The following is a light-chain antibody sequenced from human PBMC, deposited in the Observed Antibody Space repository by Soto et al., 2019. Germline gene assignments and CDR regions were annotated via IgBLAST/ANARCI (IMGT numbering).Light chain of an antibody. CDR1: QPIANY. CDR2: AAS. CDR3: QQSANIPRT. Sequence: DIQMTQSPSSLSASVGDRVTIACRASQPIANYVSWYQQKPGKPPKSLIYAASTLQSGVSPRFSGSGSGTEFTLTITSLRPEDSAVYYCQQSANIPRTFGQGPKVEI. V-gene: IGKV1-39*01. J-gene: IGKJ1*01.